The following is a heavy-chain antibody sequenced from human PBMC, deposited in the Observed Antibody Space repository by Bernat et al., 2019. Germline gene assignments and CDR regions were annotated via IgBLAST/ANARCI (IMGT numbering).Heavy chain of an antibody. V-gene: IGHV3-33*01. J-gene: IGHJ4*02. D-gene: IGHD6-13*01. CDR3: ARLGSSWSFDY. CDR2: IWYDGSNK. Sequence: QVRLVESGGGVVQPGRSLRLSCAASGFTFSSYGMHWVRQAPGKGLEWVAVIWYDGSNKYYADSVKGRFTISRDNSKNTLYLQMNSLGAEDTAVYYCARLGSSWSFDYWGQGTLVTVSS. CDR1: GFTFSSYG.